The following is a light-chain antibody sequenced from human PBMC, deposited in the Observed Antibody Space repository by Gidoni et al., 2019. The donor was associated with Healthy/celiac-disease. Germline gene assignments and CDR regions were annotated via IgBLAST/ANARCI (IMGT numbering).Light chain of an antibody. CDR1: QSISSY. V-gene: IGKV1-39*01. Sequence: DIQMTQSPSSLSASVGDRVTITCRASQSISSYLNWYQQKPGKAPKLLIYAASSLQSGVPSRFSGSGSGTDFTLTISSLQPEDFATYYCQQSYRTMYTFXXXTKLEIK. CDR3: QQSYRTMYT. J-gene: IGKJ2*01. CDR2: AAS.